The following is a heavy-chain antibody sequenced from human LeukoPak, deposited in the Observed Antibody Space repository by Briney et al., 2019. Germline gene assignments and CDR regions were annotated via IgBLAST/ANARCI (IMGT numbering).Heavy chain of an antibody. CDR2: INPNSGGT. Sequence: GASVKVSCKASGYTFTGYYMHWVRQAPGQGLEWMGWINPNSGGTNYAQKFQGRVTMTRDTSISTAYMELSRLRSDDTAVYYCARDLSDFWSGYSQYFDYWGQGTLVTVSS. CDR1: GYTFTGYY. J-gene: IGHJ4*02. V-gene: IGHV1-2*02. D-gene: IGHD3-3*01. CDR3: ARDLSDFWSGYSQYFDY.